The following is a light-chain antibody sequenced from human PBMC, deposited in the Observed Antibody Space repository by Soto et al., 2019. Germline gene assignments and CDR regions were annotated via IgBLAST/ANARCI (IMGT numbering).Light chain of an antibody. V-gene: IGKV1-5*01. CDR1: QSISSW. J-gene: IGKJ1*01. Sequence: IQMTQSPSTLSASVGDRVTITCRASQSISSWLAWYQQKPGKAPKLLIYDASSFESGVPSRFSGSGSGTEFTLTISSLQPDDFATYYCQQYNSDSLTFGQGTKVEIK. CDR3: QQYNSDSLT. CDR2: DAS.